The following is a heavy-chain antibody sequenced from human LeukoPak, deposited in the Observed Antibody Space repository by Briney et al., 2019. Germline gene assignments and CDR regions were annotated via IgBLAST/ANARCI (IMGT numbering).Heavy chain of an antibody. V-gene: IGHV3-11*04. CDR2: ISSSDSTI. CDR1: GFTFSDYY. J-gene: IGHJ3*02. CDR3: ARDVLNAFDI. Sequence: PGGSLRLSCAVSGFTFSDYYMSWIRQAPGKGLEWVSYISSSDSTIYYADSVKGRFTFSRDNSKNTLFLQMNSLRTEDTALYYCARDVLNAFDIWGQGTMVTVSS.